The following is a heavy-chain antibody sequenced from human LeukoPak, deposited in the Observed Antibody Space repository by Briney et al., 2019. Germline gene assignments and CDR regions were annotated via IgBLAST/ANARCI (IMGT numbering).Heavy chain of an antibody. D-gene: IGHD2-21*02. V-gene: IGHV4-39*01. CDR2: IYYSGST. J-gene: IGHJ4*02. Sequence: SETLSLTCTVAGGSISSSSYYWGWIRQPPGKGVEWIGSIYYSGSTYYNPSLKSRVTISVDTSKNQFSLQLSSVTAADTAVYYCASLVVTAIVTYWGQGTLVTVSS. CDR1: GGSISSSSYY. CDR3: ASLVVTAIVTY.